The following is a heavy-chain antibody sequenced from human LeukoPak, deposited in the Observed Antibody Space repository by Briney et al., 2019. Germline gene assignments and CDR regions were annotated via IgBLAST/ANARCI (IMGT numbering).Heavy chain of an antibody. CDR2: ISSSSSYI. CDR1: GFTFSSYS. Sequence: GGSLRLSCAASGFTFSSYSMNWVRQAPGKGLEWVSSISSSSSYIYYADSVKGRFTISRDNAKNSLYLQMNSLRAEDTAVYYCARDVDYDFWSGYSWAFPKDAFDIWGQGTLVTVSS. D-gene: IGHD3-3*01. J-gene: IGHJ4*02. V-gene: IGHV3-21*01. CDR3: ARDVDYDFWSGYSWAFPKDAFDI.